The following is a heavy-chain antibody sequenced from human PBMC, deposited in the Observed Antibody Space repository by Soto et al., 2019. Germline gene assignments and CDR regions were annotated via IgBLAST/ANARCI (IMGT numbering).Heavy chain of an antibody. CDR1: GDSVSSNSAA. CDR3: ARDRWGRGFRGSDSFDI. CDR2: TYYKSKWYR. D-gene: IGHD2-15*01. Sequence: SQTLSLTCAISGDSVSSNSAAWNWIRQSPSRGLEWLGRTYYKSKWYRDYAESVKSRITINPDTSKNQFSLQLNSMTPEDTAVYYCARDRWGRGFRGSDSFDIWGLGTMVTVSS. V-gene: IGHV6-1*01. J-gene: IGHJ3*02.